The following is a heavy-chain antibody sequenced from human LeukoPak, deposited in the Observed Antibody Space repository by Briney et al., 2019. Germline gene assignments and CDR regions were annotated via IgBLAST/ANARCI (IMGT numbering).Heavy chain of an antibody. D-gene: IGHD3-10*01. CDR2: IRYDGSNK. CDR1: GFTFSSYG. V-gene: IGHV3-30*02. J-gene: IGHJ4*02. Sequence: GGSLRLSCAASGFTFSSYGMHWVRQAPGKGLEWVAFIRYDGSNKYYADSVKGRFTISRDNSKNTLYLQMNSLRAEDTAVYYCAKDLEYYCGSGPDYWGQGTLVTVSS. CDR3: AKDLEYYCGSGPDY.